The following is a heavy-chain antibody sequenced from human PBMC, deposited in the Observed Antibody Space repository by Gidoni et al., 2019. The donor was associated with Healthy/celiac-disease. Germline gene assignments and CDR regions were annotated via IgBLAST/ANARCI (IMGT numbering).Heavy chain of an antibody. D-gene: IGHD2-8*01. V-gene: IGHV3-21*01. CDR2: ISSSSSYI. CDR3: AVPVKEWAFDI. Sequence: EVQLVESGGGLVKPGGSLRLSCAASGFTFSSYSMNWVRQAPGKGLEWVSSISSSSSYIYYADSVKGRFTNSRDNAKNSLYLQMNSLRAEDTAVYYCAVPVKEWAFDIWGQGTMVTVSS. J-gene: IGHJ3*02. CDR1: GFTFSSYS.